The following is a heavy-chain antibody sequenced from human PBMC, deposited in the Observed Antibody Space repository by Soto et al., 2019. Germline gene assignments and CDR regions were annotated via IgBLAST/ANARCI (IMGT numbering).Heavy chain of an antibody. CDR2: ISGSGGST. D-gene: IGHD6-13*01. CDR1: GFTFSSYA. V-gene: IGHV3-23*01. Sequence: GESLKISCAASGFTFSSYAMSWVRQAPGKGLEWVSAISGSGGSTYYADSVKGRFTISRDNSKNTLYLQMNSLRAEDTAVYYCAKGLDPWLGIAAAPYFDYWGQGTLVTVSS. J-gene: IGHJ4*02. CDR3: AKGLDPWLGIAAAPYFDY.